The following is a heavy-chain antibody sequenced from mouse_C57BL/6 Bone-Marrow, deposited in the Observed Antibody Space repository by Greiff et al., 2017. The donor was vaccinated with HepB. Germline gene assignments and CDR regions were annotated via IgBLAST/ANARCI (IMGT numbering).Heavy chain of an antibody. V-gene: IGHV14-4*01. Sequence: EVQLQQSGAELVRPGASVKLSCTASGFNIKDDYMHWVKQRPEQGLEWIGWIDPENGDTEYASKFQGKATITADTSSHTAYLQLSSLTSEDTAVYYCTTSQFDYWGQGTTLTVSS. J-gene: IGHJ2*01. CDR2: IDPENGDT. CDR1: GFNIKDDY. CDR3: TTSQFDY.